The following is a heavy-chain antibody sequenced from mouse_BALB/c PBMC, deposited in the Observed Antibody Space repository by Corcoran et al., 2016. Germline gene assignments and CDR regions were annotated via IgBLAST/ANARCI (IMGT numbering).Heavy chain of an antibody. D-gene: IGHD2-4*01. J-gene: IGHJ2*01. CDR2: INPYNDGT. CDR3: AREGRYYDYDY. Sequence: EVQLQQSGPELVKPGASVKMSCKASGYTFTSYVMHWVKQKPGQGLEWIGYINPYNDGTKYNEKFKGKATLTSDKSSSTAYMELSSLTSEDSAVYDCAREGRYYDYDYWGQGTTLTVSS. CDR1: GYTFTSYV. V-gene: IGHV1S136*01.